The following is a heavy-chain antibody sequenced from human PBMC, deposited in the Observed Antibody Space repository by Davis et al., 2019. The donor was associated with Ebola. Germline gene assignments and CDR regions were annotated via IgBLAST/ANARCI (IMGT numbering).Heavy chain of an antibody. D-gene: IGHD6-19*01. CDR1: GYTFTNYY. V-gene: IGHV1-46*03. CDR3: ARVLSVAGTLYYYFDH. J-gene: IGHJ4*02. Sequence: ASVKVSCKASGYTFTNYYMHWVRQAPGQGLEWMGIINPSGGSTRYVQKFQGRVTMTRDTSTSTVYMELRSLKSEDTAVYYCARVLSVAGTLYYYFDHWGQGTLVTVSS. CDR2: INPSGGST.